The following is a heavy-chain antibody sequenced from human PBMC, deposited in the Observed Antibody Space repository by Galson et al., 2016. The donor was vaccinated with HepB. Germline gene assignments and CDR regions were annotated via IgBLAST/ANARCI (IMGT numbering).Heavy chain of an antibody. D-gene: IGHD2-2*01. Sequence: SLRLSCAASGFTSDDYGMDWVRQAPGKGLEWVSGISWNSVGVGYADSVQGRFTISRDNAKNSLYLQMNSLRAEDTALYYCLKDRKYRCSSTTCYWEFDYWGQGTLVTVSS. CDR3: LKDRKYRCSSTTCYWEFDY. CDR2: ISWNSVGV. V-gene: IGHV3-9*02. J-gene: IGHJ4*02. CDR1: GFTSDDYG.